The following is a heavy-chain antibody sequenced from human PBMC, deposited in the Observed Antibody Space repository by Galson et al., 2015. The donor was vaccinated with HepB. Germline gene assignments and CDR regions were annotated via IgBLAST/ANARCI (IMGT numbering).Heavy chain of an antibody. J-gene: IGHJ6*02. D-gene: IGHD2-15*01. V-gene: IGHV3-30-3*01. CDR2: ISYDGSNK. CDR1: GFTFSSYA. Sequence: SLRLSCAASGFTFSSYAMHWVRQAPGKGLEWVAVISYDGSNKYYADSVKGRFTISRDNSKNTLYLQMNSLRAEDTAVYYCARDLYCSGGSCYSNPFVYYYYGMDVWGQGTTVTVSS. CDR3: ARDLYCSGGSCYSNPFVYYYYGMDV.